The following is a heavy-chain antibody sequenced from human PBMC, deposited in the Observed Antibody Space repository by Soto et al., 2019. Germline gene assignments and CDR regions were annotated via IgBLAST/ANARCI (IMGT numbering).Heavy chain of an antibody. CDR3: AKVRPLRDCTSTSCLGAFDI. Sequence: EEQLLESGGGLVRPGGSLRLSCAASACTLRSYAMSWVRQAPGKGLEWVSAITASADTTYYADSVKGRFTISRDNSKNTLYLRMNSLRAEDPAVYYCAKVRPLRDCTSTSCLGAFDIWGQGTMVTVS. CDR2: ITASADTT. J-gene: IGHJ3*02. V-gene: IGHV3-23*01. D-gene: IGHD2-2*01. CDR1: ACTLRSYA.